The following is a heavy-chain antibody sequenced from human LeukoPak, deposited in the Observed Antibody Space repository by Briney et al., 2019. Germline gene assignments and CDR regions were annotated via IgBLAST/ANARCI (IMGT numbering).Heavy chain of an antibody. Sequence: GGSLRLSCAASGFTFSSYGMHWVRQAPGKGLEWVAVILHDGSNKYYADSVKGRFTISRDNSKNTLYLQMNSLRAEDTAVYYCAKDPVLRYFDWLLSSWFDPWGQGTLVSVSS. V-gene: IGHV3-30-3*01. CDR3: AKDPVLRYFDWLLSSWFDP. J-gene: IGHJ5*02. CDR1: GFTFSSYG. CDR2: ILHDGSNK. D-gene: IGHD3-9*01.